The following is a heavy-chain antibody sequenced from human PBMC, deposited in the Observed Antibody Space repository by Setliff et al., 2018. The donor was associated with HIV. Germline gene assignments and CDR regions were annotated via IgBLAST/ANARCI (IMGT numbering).Heavy chain of an antibody. J-gene: IGHJ4*02. CDR3: AAKKSGDYPFN. CDR2: FYYSGST. CDR1: GSSISSSNYY. Sequence: SETLSLTCAVSGSSISSSNYYWVWIRQPPGKELEWIGSFYYSGSTYYNPSLKSRVTISLDTSKNQFSLKVGSVTAADTAVYYCAAKKSGDYPFNWGQGTLVTVSS. V-gene: IGHV4-39*07. D-gene: IGHD4-17*01.